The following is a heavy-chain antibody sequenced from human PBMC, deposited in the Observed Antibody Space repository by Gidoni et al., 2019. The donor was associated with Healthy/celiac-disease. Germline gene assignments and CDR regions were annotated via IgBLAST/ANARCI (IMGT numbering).Heavy chain of an antibody. Sequence: QVQLQESGPGLVKPSQTLSLTCTVPGGSISSGGYYWSWIRQHPGKGLEGIGYIYYSGSTYYNPSLKSRVTISVDTSKNQFSLKLSSVTAADTAVYYCARVGTMVRGAPTYYFDYWGQGTLVTVSS. V-gene: IGHV4-31*03. CDR1: GGSISSGGYY. J-gene: IGHJ4*02. CDR3: ARVGTMVRGAPTYYFDY. D-gene: IGHD3-10*01. CDR2: IYYSGST.